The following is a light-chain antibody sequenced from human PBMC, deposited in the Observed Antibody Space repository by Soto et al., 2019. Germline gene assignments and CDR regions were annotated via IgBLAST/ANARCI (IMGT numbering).Light chain of an antibody. J-gene: IGLJ2*01. CDR1: SSDVGGYNY. Sequence: QSVLTQPRSVSGSPGQSVTISCTGTSSDVGGYNYVSWYQQHPGKAPKLMIYDVSKRPSGVPDRFSGSKSGNTASLTISGLQAEDEADYSCCSYAGSYTFVVFGGGTKLTAL. V-gene: IGLV2-11*01. CDR2: DVS. CDR3: CSYAGSYTFVV.